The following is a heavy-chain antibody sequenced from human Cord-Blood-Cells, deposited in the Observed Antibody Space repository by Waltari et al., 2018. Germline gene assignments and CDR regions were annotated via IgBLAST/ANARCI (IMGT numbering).Heavy chain of an antibody. CDR1: GFTFSSFS. J-gene: IGHJ4*02. V-gene: IGHV3-21*01. CDR2: ISSSSSYI. D-gene: IGHD1-26*01. Sequence: EVQLVESGGGLVKPGGSLSLSCAASGFTFSSFSMTWFRQAPGKGLEWVSSISSSSSYIYYADSVKGRFTISRDNAKNSLYLQMNSLRAEDTAVYYCASTIYSGYFDYWGQGTLVTVSS. CDR3: ASTIYSGYFDY.